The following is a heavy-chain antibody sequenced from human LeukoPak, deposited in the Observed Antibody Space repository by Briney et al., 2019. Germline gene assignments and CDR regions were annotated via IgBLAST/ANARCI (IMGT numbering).Heavy chain of an antibody. D-gene: IGHD3-16*02. V-gene: IGHV4-34*01. CDR2: INHSGST. Sequence: PSETLSLTCAVYGGSFSGYYWSWIRQPPGKGLEWIGEINHSGSTNYSPSLKSRVTISVDTSKNQFSLKLSSVTAADTAVYYCARGNYVWGSYPPYWFDPWGQGTLVTVSS. CDR1: GGSFSGYY. CDR3: ARGNYVWGSYPPYWFDP. J-gene: IGHJ5*02.